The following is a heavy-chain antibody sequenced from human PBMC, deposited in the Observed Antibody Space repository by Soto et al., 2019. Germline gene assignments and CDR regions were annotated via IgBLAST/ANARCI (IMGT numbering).Heavy chain of an antibody. D-gene: IGHD6-13*01. Sequence: QVTVKESGPVLVKPTETLTLTCTVSGFSLSNAGLGVSWIRQPPGKALEWLAHIFSNDEKSYSTSLKSRLTISKDTSKSQVVLTMTNMDPLDTATYYCASTYSTSWYWFDPWGQGILVTVSS. J-gene: IGHJ5*02. CDR1: GFSLSNAGLG. CDR3: ASTYSTSWYWFDP. CDR2: IFSNDEK. V-gene: IGHV2-26*04.